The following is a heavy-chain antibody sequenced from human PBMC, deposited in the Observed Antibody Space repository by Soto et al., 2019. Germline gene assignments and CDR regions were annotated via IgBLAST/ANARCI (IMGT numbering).Heavy chain of an antibody. CDR2: IFYTGST. D-gene: IGHD5-12*01. CDR1: GGTINSGDYF. J-gene: IGHJ4*02. CDR3: ARVKATLYRHYYFSY. V-gene: IGHV4-30-4*01. Sequence: SETLSLTCSVSGGTINSGDYFWSWIRQPPGKGLEWIGSIFYTGSTYYSPSLKSRASMSMDTSKNLLSLRLTSLSAAATAGYFCARVKATLYRHYYFSYWGEGTPVIVT.